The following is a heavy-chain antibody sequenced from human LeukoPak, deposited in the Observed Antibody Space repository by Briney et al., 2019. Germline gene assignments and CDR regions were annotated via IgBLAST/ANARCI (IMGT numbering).Heavy chain of an antibody. J-gene: IGHJ4*02. CDR1: GFTFSSYA. CDR3: AKDQDIVVVPAALDY. CDR2: ISGSGGST. V-gene: IGHV3-23*01. Sequence: GGSLRLSCAASGFTFSSYAMSWVRQAPGKGLEWVSAISGSGGSTYYADSVKGRFTISRDNSKNTLYLQMNSLRAEDTAVYCCAKDQDIVVVPAALDYWGQGTLVTVSS. D-gene: IGHD2-2*01.